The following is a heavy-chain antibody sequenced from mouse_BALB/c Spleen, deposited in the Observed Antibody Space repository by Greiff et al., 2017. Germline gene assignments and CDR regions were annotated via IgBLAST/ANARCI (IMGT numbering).Heavy chain of an antibody. CDR2: ISSGGSYT. CDR1: GFTFSSYT. J-gene: IGHJ4*01. V-gene: IGHV5-6-4*01. Sequence: EVQLQESGGGLVKPGGSLKLSCAASGFTFSSYTMSWVRQTPEKRLEWVATISSGGSYTYYPDSVKGRFTISRDNAKNTLYLQMSSLKSEDTAMYYYTRDGTTVEGYYYAMDYWGQGTSVTVSA. D-gene: IGHD1-1*01. CDR3: TRDGTTVEGYYYAMDY.